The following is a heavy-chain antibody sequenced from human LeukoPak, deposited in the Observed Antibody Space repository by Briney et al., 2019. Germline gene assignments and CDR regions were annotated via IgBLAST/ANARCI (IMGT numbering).Heavy chain of an antibody. Sequence: ASVKVSCKASGYTFTGYYMHWVRQAPGQGLEWMGWINPNSGGTNYAQKLQGRVTMTRDTSISTAYMELSRLRSDDTAVYYCARYCSGGSCWVDWFDPWGQGTLVTVSS. D-gene: IGHD2-15*01. CDR2: INPNSGGT. CDR1: GYTFTGYY. CDR3: ARYCSGGSCWVDWFDP. V-gene: IGHV1-2*02. J-gene: IGHJ5*02.